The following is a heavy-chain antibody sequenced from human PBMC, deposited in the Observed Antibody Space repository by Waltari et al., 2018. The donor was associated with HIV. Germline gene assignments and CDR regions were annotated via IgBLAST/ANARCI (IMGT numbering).Heavy chain of an antibody. CDR3: AREGKGLGYCSGGSCYRGFDY. D-gene: IGHD2-15*01. Sequence: QVQLQESGPGLVKPSQTLSLTCTVSGGSISSGGYYWRWIRQHPGKGLEWIGYIYYSGSTYYNPSLKSRVTISVDTSKNQFSLKLSSVTAADTAVYYCAREGKGLGYCSGGSCYRGFDYWGQGTLVTVSS. CDR2: IYYSGST. V-gene: IGHV4-31*03. CDR1: GGSISSGGYY. J-gene: IGHJ4*02.